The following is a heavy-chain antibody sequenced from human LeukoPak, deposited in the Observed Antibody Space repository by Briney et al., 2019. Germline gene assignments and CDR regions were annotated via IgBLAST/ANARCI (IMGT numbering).Heavy chain of an antibody. Sequence: ASVKVSCKASGYTFTSYGISWVRQAPGQGLEWMGWISAYNGNTNYAQKLQGRVTMTTDTSTSTAYMELRSLRSDDTAVYYCARDRGSVPAAMMSDYWGQGTLVTVSS. D-gene: IGHD2-2*01. CDR2: ISAYNGNT. J-gene: IGHJ4*02. CDR1: GYTFTSYG. V-gene: IGHV1-18*01. CDR3: ARDRGSVPAAMMSDY.